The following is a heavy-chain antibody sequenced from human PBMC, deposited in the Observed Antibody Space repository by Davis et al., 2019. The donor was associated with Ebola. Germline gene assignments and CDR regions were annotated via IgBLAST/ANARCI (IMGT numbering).Heavy chain of an antibody. Sequence: PGGSLRLSCAASGFTFSTYVMTWVRQAPGKGLEWVSTISSSGDSTYYADPVKGRFTISRDNAKNTLYLQMNSLRAEDTAVYYCARGWLRGYLDYWGQGTLVTVSS. J-gene: IGHJ4*02. CDR2: ISSSGDST. CDR3: ARGWLRGYLDY. CDR1: GFTFSTYV. V-gene: IGHV3-23*01. D-gene: IGHD3-3*01.